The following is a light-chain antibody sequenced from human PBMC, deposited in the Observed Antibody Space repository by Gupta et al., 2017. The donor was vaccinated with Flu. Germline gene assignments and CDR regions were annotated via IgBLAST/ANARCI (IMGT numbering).Light chain of an antibody. CDR2: WAS. V-gene: IGKV4-1*01. CDR3: HQYHSDNS. J-gene: IGKJ4*01. CDR1: RSSLYSSNNKNY. Sequence: IVMTQSPDSLAVSLGERAAINCKSSRSSLYSSNNKNYLAWFQQKPGQPPKQIIYWASNREYGVPDSFSGSGCGTDFNLTSSRRQAEDVAVYYWHQYHSDNSFGGGTKVEIK.